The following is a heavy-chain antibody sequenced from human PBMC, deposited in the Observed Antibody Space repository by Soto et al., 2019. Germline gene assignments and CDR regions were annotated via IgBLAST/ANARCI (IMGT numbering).Heavy chain of an antibody. J-gene: IGHJ4*02. V-gene: IGHV2-70*01. CDR3: ARIGMYDYGDYYFDY. D-gene: IGHD4-17*01. Sequence: SGPTLVNPTHTLTLTCTFSGLSLSTSGMCVSWIRQPPGKALEWLALIDWDDDKYYSTSLKTRLTISKDTSKNQVVLTMTNMDPVDTATYYCARIGMYDYGDYYFDYWGQGTLVTVSS. CDR2: IDWDDDK. CDR1: GLSLSTSGMC.